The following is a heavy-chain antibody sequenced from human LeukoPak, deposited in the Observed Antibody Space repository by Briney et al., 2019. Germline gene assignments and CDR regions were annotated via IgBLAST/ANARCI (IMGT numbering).Heavy chain of an antibody. Sequence: PGGSLRLSCSASGFPFDTYAMNWVRQAPGKGLEWVSSISVSGDRTYYADSVKGRFTISRDNSKNTLFLQMNSLRAEDTAVYYCAKGYYGSGSYGWFDYWGQGTLVTVSS. CDR2: ISVSGDRT. J-gene: IGHJ4*02. CDR3: AKGYYGSGSYGWFDY. D-gene: IGHD3-10*01. V-gene: IGHV3-23*01. CDR1: GFPFDTYA.